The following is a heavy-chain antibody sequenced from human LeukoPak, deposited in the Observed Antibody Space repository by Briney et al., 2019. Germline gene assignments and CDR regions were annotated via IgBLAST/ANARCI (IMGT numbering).Heavy chain of an antibody. CDR2: INHSGSA. J-gene: IGHJ6*03. CDR3: ARGLNPPRSFGVVTPDYYYYYMDV. D-gene: IGHD3-3*01. Sequence: GSLRLSCGASGFTVSADSMSWVRQPPGKGLEWIGEINHSGSANYNPSLKSRVTISVDTSKNQFSLKLSSVTAADTAVYYCARGLNPPRSFGVVTPDYYYYYMDVWGKGTTVTVSS. CDR1: GFTVSADS. V-gene: IGHV4-34*01.